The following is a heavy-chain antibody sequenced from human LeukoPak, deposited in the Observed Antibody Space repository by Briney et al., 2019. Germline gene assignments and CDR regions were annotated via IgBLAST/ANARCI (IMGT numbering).Heavy chain of an antibody. CDR2: IRSDGYFT. CDR1: GFTFSNQW. CDR3: ARVQQQLVIDNDAFDI. D-gene: IGHD6-13*01. J-gene: IGHJ3*02. Sequence: GGSLRLSCAASGFTFSNQWMHWVRQAPGKGLVWVSRIRSDGYFTVYADSVKGRFTVSRDNAKNTLYLQMNSLRAEDTAVYYCARVQQQLVIDNDAFDIWGQGTMVTVSS. V-gene: IGHV3-74*01.